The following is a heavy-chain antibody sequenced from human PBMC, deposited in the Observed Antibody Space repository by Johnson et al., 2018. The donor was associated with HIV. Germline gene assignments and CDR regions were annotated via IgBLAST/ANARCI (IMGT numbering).Heavy chain of an antibody. D-gene: IGHD2-2*01. Sequence: QVQLVESGGGLVRPGGSLRLSCAASGFTFNDYYMSWVRQAPGKGLAWVSGIICSGGSTDYADSVKGRFTISRDNAKNSLYLQMNSLRAEDTAVYYCARGGSTSWLGAFDIWGQGTMVTVSS. CDR2: IICSGGST. V-gene: IGHV3-11*01. J-gene: IGHJ3*02. CDR3: ARGGSTSWLGAFDI. CDR1: GFTFNDYY.